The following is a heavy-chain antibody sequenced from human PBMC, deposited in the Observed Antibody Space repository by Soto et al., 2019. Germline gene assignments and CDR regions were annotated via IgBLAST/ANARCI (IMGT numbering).Heavy chain of an antibody. J-gene: IGHJ4*02. CDR3: ARSYSDWLKPFDN. CDR1: GDSISSSTYS. Sequence: SETLSLTCTVSGDSISSSTYSWGWIRQPPGKGLEYIGTIYYSGKTYYNWPLESRVTMSLDTSKNQFSLRLTSVTAADTALYYCARSYSDWLKPFDNWGQGSLVTSPQ. D-gene: IGHD3-9*01. V-gene: IGHV4-39*01. CDR2: IYYSGKT.